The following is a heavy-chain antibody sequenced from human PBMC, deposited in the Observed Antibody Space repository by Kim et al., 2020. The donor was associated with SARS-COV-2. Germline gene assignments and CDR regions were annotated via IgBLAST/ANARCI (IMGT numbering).Heavy chain of an antibody. D-gene: IGHD2-15*01. CDR2: VHYDGTT. V-gene: IGHV4-59*13. Sequence: SETLSLTCTVSGGSISDYYWNWIRQPPGKGLEWIGFVHYDGTTSYNPSLKSRVTILLDKSKNHFSLNLNSLTAADTAVYNFARVTDSGGTRLFDPLGQGT. CDR1: GGSISDYY. J-gene: IGHJ5*02. CDR3: ARVTDSGGTRLFDP.